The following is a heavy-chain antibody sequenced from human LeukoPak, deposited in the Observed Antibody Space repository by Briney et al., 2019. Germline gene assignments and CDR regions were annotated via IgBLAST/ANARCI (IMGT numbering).Heavy chain of an antibody. Sequence: GASVKVSCKASGYTFTGYYMHWVRQAPGQGLEWMGRINPNSGGTNYAQKFQGRVTMTRDTSISTAYMELSRLRSDDTAVYYCARVPNNFYYYMDVWGKGTTVTVSS. CDR3: ARVPNNFYYYMDV. CDR2: INPNSGGT. J-gene: IGHJ6*03. CDR1: GYTFTGYY. D-gene: IGHD2-2*01. V-gene: IGHV1-2*06.